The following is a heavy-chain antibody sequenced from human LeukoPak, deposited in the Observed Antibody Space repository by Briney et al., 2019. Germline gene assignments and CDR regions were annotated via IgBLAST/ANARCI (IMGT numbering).Heavy chain of an antibody. J-gene: IGHJ4*02. Sequence: SETLSLTCTVSGDSSSSSSYYWGWIRQPPGKGLEWIGSIYYSGSTYYNPSLKSRVTISVDMSKNQFSLELTSVTAADTAVYYCARQHCTGTSCYESHWGRGTLVTVSS. D-gene: IGHD2-15*01. CDR1: GDSSSSSSYY. V-gene: IGHV4-39*01. CDR3: ARQHCTGTSCYESH. CDR2: IYYSGST.